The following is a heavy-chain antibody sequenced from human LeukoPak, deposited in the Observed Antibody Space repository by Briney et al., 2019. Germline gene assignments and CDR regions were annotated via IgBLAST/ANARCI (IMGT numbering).Heavy chain of an antibody. J-gene: IGHJ4*02. D-gene: IGHD4-23*01. CDR1: GGSISSSSYY. Sequence: PSETLSLTCTVSGGSISSSSYYWGWIRQPPGKGLEWIGSIYYIGSTYYNPSLKSRVTISVDTSKNQFSLKLSSVTAADTAVYYCARLGDYGGNPILNKYYFDYWGQGTLVTVSS. V-gene: IGHV4-39*01. CDR3: ARLGDYGGNPILNKYYFDY. CDR2: IYYIGST.